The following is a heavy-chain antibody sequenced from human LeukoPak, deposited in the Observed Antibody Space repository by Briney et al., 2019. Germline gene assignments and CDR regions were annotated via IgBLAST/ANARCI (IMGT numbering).Heavy chain of an antibody. D-gene: IGHD3-10*01. CDR3: AREFNTYYYGSGSHDAFDI. Sequence: ASVTVSCKASGYTFNDYYIHWVRQAPGQGLEWMGWITPYSGGTDYAQKFQGRVTMTMDTSISTVYMELSRLRSDDTAVYYCAREFNTYYYGSGSHDAFDIWGQGTEVTVS. V-gene: IGHV1-2*02. J-gene: IGHJ3*02. CDR1: GYTFNDYY. CDR2: ITPYSGGT.